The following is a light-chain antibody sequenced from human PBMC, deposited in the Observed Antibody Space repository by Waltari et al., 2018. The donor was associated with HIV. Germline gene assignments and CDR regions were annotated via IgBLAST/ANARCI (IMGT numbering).Light chain of an antibody. CDR3: AAWDDSLKGGA. CDR1: SSNIGSNT. V-gene: IGLV1-44*01. CDR2: SNK. Sequence: QYVLTQPPSASGTPGQRVTISCSGSSSNIGSNTVHWYRQLPGTAPKLLIYSNKPRPSGVPDRFSGSTAGTSASLVISGLQSEDEADYYCAAWDDSLKGGAFGTGTKVTVL. J-gene: IGLJ1*01.